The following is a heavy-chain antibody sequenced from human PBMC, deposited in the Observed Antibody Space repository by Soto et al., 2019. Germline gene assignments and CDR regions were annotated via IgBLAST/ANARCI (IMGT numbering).Heavy chain of an antibody. D-gene: IGHD2-15*01. J-gene: IGHJ5*02. CDR1: GGSISSSSYY. CDR2: IYYSGST. V-gene: IGHV4-39*01. Sequence: PSETLSLTCTVSGGSISSSSYYWGWIRQPPGKGLEWIGSIYYSGSTYSNPSLKSRVTISVDTSKNQFSLRLSSVTAADTAVYYCARHSDCSGGSCYSEXFAVGXXFDPWGQXXLVTV. CDR3: ARHSDCSGGSCYSEXFAVGXXFDP.